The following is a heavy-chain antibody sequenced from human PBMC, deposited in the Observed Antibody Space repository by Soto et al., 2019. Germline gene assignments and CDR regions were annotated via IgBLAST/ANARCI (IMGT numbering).Heavy chain of an antibody. V-gene: IGHV3-53*01. J-gene: IGHJ5*02. Sequence: GGSLRLSCAASGFTVSSNYMSWVRQAPGKGLEWVSVIYSGGSTYYADSVKGRFTISRDNAENSLYLQMNSLRVEDTGVYYCASARHIGPWGQGTLVTVSS. CDR3: ASARHIGP. CDR2: IYSGGST. D-gene: IGHD2-21*01. CDR1: GFTVSSNY.